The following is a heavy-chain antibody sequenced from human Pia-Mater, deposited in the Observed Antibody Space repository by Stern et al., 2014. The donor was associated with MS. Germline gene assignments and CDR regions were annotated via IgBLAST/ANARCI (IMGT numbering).Heavy chain of an antibody. D-gene: IGHD4-17*01. CDR3: VRDRGLATVTSYFDY. J-gene: IGHJ4*02. CDR1: GFNFRTFT. V-gene: IGHV3-21*01. Sequence: VQLVESGGGLVEPGGSLRLSCAASGFNFRTFTMSWVHQAPGKGLECVSSISSSNSYTYYADSVKGRFTISRDNAKTSLYLQMDSLRAEDTAVYYCVRDRGLATVTSYFDYWGQGILVTVSS. CDR2: ISSSNSYT.